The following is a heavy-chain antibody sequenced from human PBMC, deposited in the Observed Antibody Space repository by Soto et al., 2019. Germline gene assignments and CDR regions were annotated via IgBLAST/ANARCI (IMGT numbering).Heavy chain of an antibody. CDR3: ARDRYSSGWYDLDY. CDR1: GFTFSSYG. D-gene: IGHD6-19*01. J-gene: IGHJ4*02. CDR2: IWYDGSNK. V-gene: IGHV3-33*01. Sequence: QVQLVESGGGVVQPGRSLRLSCAASGFTFSSYGIHWVRQAPGKGLEWVGVIWYDGSNKYYADSVKGRFTISRDNSKNTLYLQMNSLRAEDTAVYYCARDRYSSGWYDLDYWGQGTLVTVSS.